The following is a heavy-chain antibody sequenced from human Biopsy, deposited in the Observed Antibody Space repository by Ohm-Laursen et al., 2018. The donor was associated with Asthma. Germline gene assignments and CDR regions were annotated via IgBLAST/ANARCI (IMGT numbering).Heavy chain of an antibody. CDR3: ARAVDYSHYYGIDV. D-gene: IGHD3-10*01. CDR2: ISVYNGNT. J-gene: IGHJ6*02. Sequence: EASVKVSCNASGYTFNSAGITWVRQAPGQGLEWMGWISVYNGNTKVAQKLQDRVTMITDTSTSTAYMELTSLRSDDTAVYFCARAVDYSHYYGIDVWGQGTTVTVS. V-gene: IGHV1-18*01. CDR1: GYTFNSAG.